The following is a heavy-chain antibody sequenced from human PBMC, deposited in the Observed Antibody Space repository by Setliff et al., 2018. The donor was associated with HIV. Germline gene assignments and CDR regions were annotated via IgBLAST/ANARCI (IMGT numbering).Heavy chain of an antibody. J-gene: IGHJ5*01. CDR2: IIPVRGLA. CDR1: GGTFNTHA. Sequence: ASVKVSCKASGGTFNTHAFSWVRQAPGQGLEWMGGIIPVRGLANYARNFQGRVTITADTSTNTAYLEVVSLRSEDTAIYYCARHYFDSNSYYRPPFDSWGQGTPVTVSS. V-gene: IGHV1-69*10. CDR3: ARHYFDSNSYYRPPFDS. D-gene: IGHD3-22*01.